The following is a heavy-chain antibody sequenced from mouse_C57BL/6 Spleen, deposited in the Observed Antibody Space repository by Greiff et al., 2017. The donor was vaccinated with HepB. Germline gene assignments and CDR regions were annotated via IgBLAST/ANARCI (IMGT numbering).Heavy chain of an antibody. CDR3: ARATFTTVVAKEGAMDY. D-gene: IGHD1-1*01. CDR2: ISYDGSN. J-gene: IGHJ4*01. CDR1: GYSITSGYY. Sequence: EVKLMESGPGLVKPSQSLSLTCSVTGYSITSGYYWNWIRQFPGNKLEWMGYISYDGSNNYNPSLKNRISITRDTSKNQFFLKLNSVTTEDTATYYCARATFTTVVAKEGAMDYWGQGTSVTVSS. V-gene: IGHV3-6*01.